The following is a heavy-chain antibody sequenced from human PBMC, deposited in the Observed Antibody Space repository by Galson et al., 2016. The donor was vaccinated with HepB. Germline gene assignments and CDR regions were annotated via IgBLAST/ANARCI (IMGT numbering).Heavy chain of an antibody. CDR3: ARGNHKYSSSSLDY. CDR1: GFTFSTCD. V-gene: IGHV3-30*04. Sequence: SLRLSCAASGFTFSTCDMHWVRQAPGNGLEWVTLISYNGGYRNYVDSVKGRFSISRDNSRDTLYLEMNSLRIEDTAVYYCARGNHKYSSSSLDYWGQGSLVTVSS. D-gene: IGHD6-6*01. CDR2: ISYNGGYR. J-gene: IGHJ4*02.